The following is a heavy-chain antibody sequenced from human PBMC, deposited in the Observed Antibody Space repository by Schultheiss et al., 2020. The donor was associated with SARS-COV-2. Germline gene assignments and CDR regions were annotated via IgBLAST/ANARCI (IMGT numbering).Heavy chain of an antibody. CDR1: GYTFTGYY. CDR2: INPNSGGT. J-gene: IGHJ2*01. V-gene: IGHV1-2*06. Sequence: ASVKVSCKASGYTFTGYYMHWVRQAPGQGLEWMGRINPNSGGTNYAQKFQGRVTMTRDTSISTAYMELSRLRSDDTAVYYCARVPTRVPAALPLFDWYFDLWGRGTLVTVSS. CDR3: ARVPTRVPAALPLFDWYFDL. D-gene: IGHD2-2*01.